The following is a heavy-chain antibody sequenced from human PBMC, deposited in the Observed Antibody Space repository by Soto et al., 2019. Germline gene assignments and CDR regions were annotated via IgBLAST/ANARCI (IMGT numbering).Heavy chain of an antibody. Sequence: EVHLVESGGGLVQPGGSLRLSCAASGFTFSRHWMTWVRQAPGKGLEWVANIKEDGSEKYYVDSVKGRFTISRDNAKNSVYLQMNSLRAEDTAVYYCSGGSPGYYYAMDVWGQGTTVTVSS. CDR2: IKEDGSEK. V-gene: IGHV3-7*01. D-gene: IGHD2-15*01. J-gene: IGHJ6*02. CDR3: SGGSPGYYYAMDV. CDR1: GFTFSRHW.